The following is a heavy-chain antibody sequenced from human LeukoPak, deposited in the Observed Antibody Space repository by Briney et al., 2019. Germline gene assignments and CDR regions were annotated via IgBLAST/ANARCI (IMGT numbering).Heavy chain of an antibody. V-gene: IGHV1-18*01. D-gene: IGHD3-9*01. CDR3: AGSGYDILTHFDD. CDR2: VSAYNGNT. J-gene: IGHJ4*02. Sequence: GASVKVSCKASGYTFSSSGINWVRQAPGQGLEWMGWVSAYNGNTDYAQNLQGRVTMTTDTSTSTAYMELRSLRSDDTAVYYCAGSGYDILTHFDDWGQGTLVTVSS. CDR1: GYTFSSSG.